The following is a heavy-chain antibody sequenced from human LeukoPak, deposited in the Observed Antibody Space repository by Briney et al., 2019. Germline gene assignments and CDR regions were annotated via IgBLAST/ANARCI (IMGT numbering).Heavy chain of an antibody. Sequence: GGSLRLSCAASGFTFSSYAMSWVRQAPGKGLEWVSSISGSGGSTYYADSVKGRFTISRDNSKNTLYLQMNSLRDEDTAVYYCARTAVGGNSGYAHSYYFDYWGQGTLVTVSS. CDR2: ISGSGGST. V-gene: IGHV3-23*01. D-gene: IGHD5-12*01. CDR3: ARTAVGGNSGYAHSYYFDY. CDR1: GFTFSSYA. J-gene: IGHJ4*02.